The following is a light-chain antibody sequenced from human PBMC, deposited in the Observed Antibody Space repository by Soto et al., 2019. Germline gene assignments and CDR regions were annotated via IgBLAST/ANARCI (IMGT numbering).Light chain of an antibody. J-gene: IGKJ5*01. CDR1: QSVSSNY. CDR2: GAS. V-gene: IGKV3-20*01. Sequence: EIVLTQSPGTLSLYPGERATLSCRASQSVSSNYLAWYQQKPGQAPRILIYGASNRATGIPYRFSGSGSGTDFTLTISILEPEDFAVYYCQQYGSSPPITFGQGTRLEMK. CDR3: QQYGSSPPIT.